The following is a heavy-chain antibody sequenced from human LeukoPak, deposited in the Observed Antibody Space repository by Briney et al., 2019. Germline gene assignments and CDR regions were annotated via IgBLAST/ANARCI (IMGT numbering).Heavy chain of an antibody. V-gene: IGHV4-30-4*01. CDR1: GGSIRSGDYY. J-gene: IGHJ4*02. Sequence: SQTLSLTCTVSGGSIRSGDYYWSWIRQPPGKGLEWIGYTASPYHNPSLKSRLSISIDTSKNQISLKLDSVTASDTAVYFCARSTNYDASGSYYFDSWGQGILVTVTS. D-gene: IGHD3-10*01. CDR3: ARSTNYDASGSYYFDS. CDR2: YTASP.